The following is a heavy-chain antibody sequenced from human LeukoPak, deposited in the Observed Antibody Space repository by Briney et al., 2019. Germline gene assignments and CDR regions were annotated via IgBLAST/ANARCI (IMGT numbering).Heavy chain of an antibody. CDR3: ARDGFYGARATDFNY. D-gene: IGHD4-17*01. CDR1: GGTFSSYA. J-gene: IGHJ4*02. CDR2: IIPMLGIP. Sequence: SVKVSCKASGGTFSSYAISWVRQAPGQGLEWMGRIIPMLGIPNYAQKFQGRVTITADKSTSTAYMELSSLRSEDTAVYYCARDGFYGARATDFNYWGQGTLVTVSS. V-gene: IGHV1-69*04.